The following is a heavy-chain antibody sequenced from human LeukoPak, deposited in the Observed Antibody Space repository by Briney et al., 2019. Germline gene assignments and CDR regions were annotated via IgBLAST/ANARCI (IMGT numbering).Heavy chain of an antibody. D-gene: IGHD5-12*01. CDR3: AKIKGRGYSGYDGFHY. V-gene: IGHV3-9*01. Sequence: PGGAQRVSCVASGFTFDDYAMHWVRQAPGKGLEWVSGISWNSGSIAYADSVKGRFTISRDNAKNSQYLQMNSLRAEDTAFYYCAKIKGRGYSGYDGFHYWGQGTLVTVSS. CDR2: ISWNSGSI. CDR1: GFTFDDYA. J-gene: IGHJ4*02.